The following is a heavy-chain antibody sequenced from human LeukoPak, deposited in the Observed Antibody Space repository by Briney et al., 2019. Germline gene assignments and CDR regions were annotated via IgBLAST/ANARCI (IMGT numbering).Heavy chain of an antibody. CDR3: AKVRVHLKDCYYYYYMDV. CDR2: ISGSGGST. CDR1: GFTVSSNY. V-gene: IGHV3-23*01. D-gene: IGHD5/OR15-5a*01. J-gene: IGHJ6*03. Sequence: GGSLRLSCAASGFTVSSNYMSWVRQAPGKGLEWVSAISGSGGSTYYADSVKGRFTISRDNSKNTLYLQMNSLRAEDTAVYYCAKVRVHLKDCYYYYYMDVWGKGTTVTVSS.